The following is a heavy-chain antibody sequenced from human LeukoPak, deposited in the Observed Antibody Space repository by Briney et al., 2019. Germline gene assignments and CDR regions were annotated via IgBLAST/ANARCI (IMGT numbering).Heavy chain of an antibody. Sequence: GGSLRLSCAASGFTFSSYTMNWVLQAPGKGLEAVSCISSTSTYTYYTDSVKGRFTISRDNAKNSLYLQMSSLKAEDTAVYYCARNFYDSSGYYQFPSNWGQGTLVTVSS. CDR2: ISSTSTYT. CDR1: GFTFSSYT. D-gene: IGHD3-22*01. CDR3: ARNFYDSSGYYQFPSN. V-gene: IGHV3-21*01. J-gene: IGHJ4*02.